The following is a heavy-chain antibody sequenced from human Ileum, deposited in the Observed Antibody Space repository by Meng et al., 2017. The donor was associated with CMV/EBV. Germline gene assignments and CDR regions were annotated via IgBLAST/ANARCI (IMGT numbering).Heavy chain of an antibody. V-gene: IGHV3-74*01. CDR1: GFTFRDYW. D-gene: IGHD2-8*02. CDR2: INNDGNTA. Sequence: GGSLRLSCAASGFTFRDYWMHWVRQSPGKGLVWVSRINNDGNTADYADSVKGRFTISRDNTKNTLYLQMNSLRAEDTAVYYCVRDWTAGYCTGISCYPQYWGQRTLVTVSS. J-gene: IGHJ4*02. CDR3: VRDWTAGYCTGISCYPQY.